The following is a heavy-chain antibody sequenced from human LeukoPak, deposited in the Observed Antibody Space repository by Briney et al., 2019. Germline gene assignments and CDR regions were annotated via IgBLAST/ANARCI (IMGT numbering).Heavy chain of an antibody. CDR2: IYYSGST. CDR1: CGSISSYY. V-gene: IGHV4-59*01. J-gene: IGHJ4*02. CDR3: ARFYSSGCDY. Sequence: PSETLSLTCTVSCGSISSYYWSWIRQPPGKGLEWIGYIYYSGSTNYNPSRKSRVTISVDTSKNQFSLKLSSVTAADTAVYYCARFYSSGCDYWGQGTLVTVSS. D-gene: IGHD6-19*01.